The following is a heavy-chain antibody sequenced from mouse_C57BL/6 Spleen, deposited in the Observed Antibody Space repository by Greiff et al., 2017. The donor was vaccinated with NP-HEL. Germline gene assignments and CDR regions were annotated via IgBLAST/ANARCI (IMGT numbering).Heavy chain of an antibody. CDR2: IYPRDGST. D-gene: IGHD3-2*02. Sequence: VQLQQSDAELVKPGASVKISCKVSGYTFTDHTIHWMKQRPEQGLERIGYIYPRDGSTKYNEKFKGKATLTAGKSSSTAYMQLNSLTSEDSAVYFCTSSLRLRPFAYWGQGTLVTVAA. CDR3: TSSLRLRPFAY. V-gene: IGHV1-78*01. CDR1: GYTFTDHT. J-gene: IGHJ3*01.